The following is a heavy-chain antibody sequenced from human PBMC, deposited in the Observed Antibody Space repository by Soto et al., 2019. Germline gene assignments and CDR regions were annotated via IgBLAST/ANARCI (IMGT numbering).Heavy chain of an antibody. CDR1: GYSFTSYW. D-gene: IGHD2-2*02. J-gene: IGHJ6*02. CDR3: ARHVDGSNPVYPEDYYYYGMDV. V-gene: IGHV5-10-1*01. Sequence: PGESLKISCKGSGYSFTSYWISWVRQMPGKGLEWMGRIDSSDSYTNYSPSFQGHVTISADKSISTAYLQWSSLKASDTVMYYCARHVDGSNPVYPEDYYYYGMDVWGQGTTVTVSS. CDR2: IDSSDSYT.